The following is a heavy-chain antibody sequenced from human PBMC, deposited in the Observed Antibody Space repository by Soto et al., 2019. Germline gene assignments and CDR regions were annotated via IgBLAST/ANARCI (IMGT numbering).Heavy chain of an antibody. CDR3: ARLKYGDSWGATVHDAFDI. Sequence: QLQLQESGPGLVKPSETLSLTCTVSGGSISSSSYYWGWIRQPPGKGLEWIGSIYYSGSTYYNPSLKSRVTISVDTSKNQFSLKLSSVTAADTAVYYCARLKYGDSWGATVHDAFDIWGQGTMVTVSS. CDR1: GGSISSSSYY. J-gene: IGHJ3*02. D-gene: IGHD4-17*01. CDR2: IYYSGST. V-gene: IGHV4-39*01.